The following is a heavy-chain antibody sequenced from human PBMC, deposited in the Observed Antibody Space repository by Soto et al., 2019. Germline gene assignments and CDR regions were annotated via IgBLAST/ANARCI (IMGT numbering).Heavy chain of an antibody. D-gene: IGHD3-3*01. CDR1: GYTFKAYA. Sequence: ASVKVSCKGSGYTFKAYAMHWVRQAPGHRLEWMGWINSGNGKTKYSQKFQDRVTITSDTSAKTAYMKLRSLGSEDKAVYYCAREWAGITVFGVLNPSFGMDAWGQGTTVTVSS. V-gene: IGHV1-3*01. CDR2: INSGNGKT. CDR3: AREWAGITVFGVLNPSFGMDA. J-gene: IGHJ6*02.